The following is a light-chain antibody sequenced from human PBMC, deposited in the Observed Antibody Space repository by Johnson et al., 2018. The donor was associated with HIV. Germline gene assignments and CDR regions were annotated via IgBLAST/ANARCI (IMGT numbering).Light chain of an antibody. V-gene: IGLV1-51*02. Sequence: QSVLTQPPSLSAAPGQTVTISCSRSSSNIGNNYVSWYQQLPGTAPKLLIFKNNERPSGIPDRFSASKSGTSATLGITGLQTGDEGDYYCGTWHTSLSGGGFLGTGTKVTGL. CDR2: KNN. CDR1: SSNIGNNY. J-gene: IGLJ1*01. CDR3: GTWHTSLSGGGF.